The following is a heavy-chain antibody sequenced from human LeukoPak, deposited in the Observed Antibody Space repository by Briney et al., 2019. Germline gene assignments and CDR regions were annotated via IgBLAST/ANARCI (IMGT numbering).Heavy chain of an antibody. CDR1: GYTFTSYG. Sequence: ASVKVSCKASGYTFTSYGISWVRQAPGQGLEWMGGIIPIFGTANYAQKFQGRVTITADESTSTAYMELSSLRSEDTAVYYCARESRGYSYGGGFDYWGQGTLVTVSS. D-gene: IGHD5-18*01. CDR3: ARESRGYSYGGGFDY. V-gene: IGHV1-69*13. J-gene: IGHJ4*02. CDR2: IIPIFGTA.